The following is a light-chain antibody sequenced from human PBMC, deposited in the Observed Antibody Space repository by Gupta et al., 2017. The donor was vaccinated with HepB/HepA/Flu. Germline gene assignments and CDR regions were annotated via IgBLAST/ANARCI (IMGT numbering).Light chain of an antibody. CDR2: KAS. CDR1: QTINNW. Sequence: DIQMTQSPSTLSASVGDRVTITCRASQTINNWLAWYQQKPGKAPKLLIYKASNLESGVPSRFSGSGSGTEFTLTINSLQPDDFATYYCQQYNSYSYTFGQWTKLEIK. V-gene: IGKV1-5*03. J-gene: IGKJ2*01. CDR3: QQYNSYSYT.